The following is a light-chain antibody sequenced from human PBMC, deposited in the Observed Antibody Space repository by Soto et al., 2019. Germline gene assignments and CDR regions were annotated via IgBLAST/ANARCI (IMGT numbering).Light chain of an antibody. V-gene: IGKV3-20*01. CDR2: GGS. CDR3: QQYGSSPRT. CDR1: QSLGSGQ. J-gene: IGKJ2*01. Sequence: EIVLTQSPGTLSLSPGERATLSCRASQSLGSGQLVWYQQKPGQAPRLLIYGGSSRATGIPSRFSGRGSGTDFTLTISRLEPEDFAVYFCQQYGSSPRTFGQGTKLEIK.